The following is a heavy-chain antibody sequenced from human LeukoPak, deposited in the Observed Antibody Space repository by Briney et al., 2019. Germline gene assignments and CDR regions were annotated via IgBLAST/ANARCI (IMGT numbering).Heavy chain of an antibody. D-gene: IGHD3-3*01. V-gene: IGHV1-2*02. CDR3: ARDLEWLYPGGAFDI. CDR1: GYTFNGYY. J-gene: IGHJ3*02. CDR2: INPNSGGT. Sequence: ASVKVSCKASGYTFNGYYIHWVRQAPGQGLEWMGWINPNSGGTNYAQKFQGRVTMTRDTSISTAYMELSRLRSDDTAVYYCARDLEWLYPGGAFDIWGQGTMVTVSS.